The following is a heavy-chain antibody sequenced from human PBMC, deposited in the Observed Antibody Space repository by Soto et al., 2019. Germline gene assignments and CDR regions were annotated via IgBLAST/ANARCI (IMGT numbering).Heavy chain of an antibody. D-gene: IGHD4-17*01. CDR1: GGSISSSQW. Sequence: QVQLQESGPGLVKPSGTLSLTCAVSGGSISSSQWWSWVRQPPGKGLEWIGEIYHSGSTNYNPSLKSRVTIAVDESKNQFSLKLSAVTAADTAVYYCARDGGYYGDYVGYWGQGTLVTVSS. V-gene: IGHV4-4*02. CDR3: ARDGGYYGDYVGY. J-gene: IGHJ4*02. CDR2: IYHSGST.